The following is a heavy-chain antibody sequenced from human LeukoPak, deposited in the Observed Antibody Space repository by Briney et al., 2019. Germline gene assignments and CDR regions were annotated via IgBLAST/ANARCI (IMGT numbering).Heavy chain of an antibody. CDR3: ARTGDGKYYFDY. J-gene: IGHJ4*02. CDR2: IYGGGTDT. Sequence: ESLKISCKGSGYSFTTYWIGWVRQMPGIGLEWMGFIYGGGTDTRYSPSFQGQVTISIDKSINTAYLQWSSLKASDTSIYYCARTGDGKYYFDYWGQGTLVTVSS. V-gene: IGHV5-51*01. CDR1: GYSFTTYW. D-gene: IGHD5-24*01.